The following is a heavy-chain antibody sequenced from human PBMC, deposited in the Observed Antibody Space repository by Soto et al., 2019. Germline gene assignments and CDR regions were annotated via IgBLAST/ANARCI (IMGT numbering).Heavy chain of an antibody. D-gene: IGHD3-10*01. J-gene: IGHJ4*02. Sequence: EVQLLESGGGLVQPGGSLRLSCAASGFTFSSYAMSWVHQAPGKGLEWVSIIGVGGGDRYYPESVKGRFTISRDNSRDTIYLEMNSLRDEDTAVYYCARVRFGELVWGQGTLVTVSS. V-gene: IGHV3-23*01. CDR3: ARVRFGELV. CDR2: IGVGGGDR. CDR1: GFTFSSYA.